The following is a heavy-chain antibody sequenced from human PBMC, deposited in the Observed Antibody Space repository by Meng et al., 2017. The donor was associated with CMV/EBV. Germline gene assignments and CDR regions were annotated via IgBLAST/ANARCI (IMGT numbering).Heavy chain of an antibody. CDR2: ISSSSSYI. J-gene: IGHJ6*02. CDR1: GFTFSSYS. CDR3: ARDYPLRSYVGYGMDV. Sequence: GESLKISCAASGFTFSSYSMNWVRQAPGKGLEWVSSISSSSSYIYDADSVKGRFTISRDNAKNSLYLQMNSLRAEDTAVYYCARDYPLRSYVGYGMDVWGQGTTVTVSS. D-gene: IGHD3-3*01. V-gene: IGHV3-21*01.